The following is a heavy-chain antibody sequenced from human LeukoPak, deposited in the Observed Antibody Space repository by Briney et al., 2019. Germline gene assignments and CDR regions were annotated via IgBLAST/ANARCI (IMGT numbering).Heavy chain of an antibody. D-gene: IGHD3-10*01. V-gene: IGHV1-2*02. CDR1: GYTFTAYY. CDR2: INPNSGGA. CDR3: ARTYGSGSFDY. Sequence: ASVKVSCKASGYTFTAYYMNWVRQAPGQGLEWMGWINPNSGGADYAQKFQGRISMTRDTSISTAYMELSRLTSDDTAVYYCARTYGSGSFDYWGQGALVTVSS. J-gene: IGHJ4*02.